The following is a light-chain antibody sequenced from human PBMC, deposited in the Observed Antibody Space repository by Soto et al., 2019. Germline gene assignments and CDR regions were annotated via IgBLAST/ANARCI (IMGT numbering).Light chain of an antibody. Sequence: EIVMTQSPATLSVSPGEGATLSCRASQSINTNLAWYQQKPGQAPRLLIYDASPRATGIPARISGSGSGKEFTFNISSLQSEDFAVYYCQQYKNWRTFGQGKKVDIK. CDR1: QSINTN. J-gene: IGKJ1*01. CDR2: DAS. V-gene: IGKV3-15*01. CDR3: QQYKNWRT.